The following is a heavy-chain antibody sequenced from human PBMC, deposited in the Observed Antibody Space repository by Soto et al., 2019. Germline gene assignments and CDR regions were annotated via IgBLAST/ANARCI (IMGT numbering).Heavy chain of an antibody. CDR1: GFTVSSNY. J-gene: IGHJ6*03. Sequence: GGSLRLSCAASGFTVSSNYMSWVRQAPGKGLEWVSVIYSGGSTYYADSVKGRFTISRDNSKNTLYLQMNSLRAEDTAVYYCASDSRGSSSRGLYYYYYYMDVWGKGTTVTVSS. CDR2: IYSGGST. D-gene: IGHD6-6*01. V-gene: IGHV3-53*01. CDR3: ASDSRGSSSRGLYYYYYYMDV.